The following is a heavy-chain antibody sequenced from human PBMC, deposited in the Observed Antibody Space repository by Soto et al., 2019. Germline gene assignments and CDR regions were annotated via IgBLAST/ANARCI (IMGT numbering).Heavy chain of an antibody. V-gene: IGHV1-58*01. CDR2: IVGGSGNT. CDR3: AARRSGLYAMDV. Sequence: VASVKVSCKASGFTFSTSAVQWVRQARGQRPEWMGWIVGGSGNTNYAQNSQERVIITRDMSTSTVYMELSSLRSDDTAVYFCAARRSGLYAMDVWGQGTTVTVPS. J-gene: IGHJ6*02. D-gene: IGHD1-26*01. CDR1: GFTFSTSA.